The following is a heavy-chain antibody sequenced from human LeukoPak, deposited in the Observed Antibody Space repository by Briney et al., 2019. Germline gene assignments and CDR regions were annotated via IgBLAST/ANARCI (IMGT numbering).Heavy chain of an antibody. Sequence: GASVKVSCKASGYTFTGYYMHWVRQAPGQGLEWMGWINPNSGGTNYAQKFQGRVTMTRDTPISTAYMELSRLRSDDTAVYYCAGGYSYGDYYYYYMDVWGKGTTVTVSS. V-gene: IGHV1-2*02. D-gene: IGHD5-18*01. CDR2: INPNSGGT. CDR1: GYTFTGYY. J-gene: IGHJ6*03. CDR3: AGGYSYGDYYYYYMDV.